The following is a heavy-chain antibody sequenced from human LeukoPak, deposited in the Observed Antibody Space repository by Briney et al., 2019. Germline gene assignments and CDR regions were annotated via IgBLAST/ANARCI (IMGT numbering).Heavy chain of an antibody. CDR3: ARDGYCGGDCYPGFQH. J-gene: IGHJ1*01. D-gene: IGHD2-21*02. V-gene: IGHV4-30-4*01. CDR1: GGSISSGDYY. Sequence: SETLSLTCTVSGGSISSGDYYWSWIHQPPGKGLEWIGYIYYSGSTYYNPSLKSRVTISVDTSKNQFSLKLSSVTAADTAVYYCARDGYCGGDCYPGFQHWGQGTLVTVSS. CDR2: IYYSGST.